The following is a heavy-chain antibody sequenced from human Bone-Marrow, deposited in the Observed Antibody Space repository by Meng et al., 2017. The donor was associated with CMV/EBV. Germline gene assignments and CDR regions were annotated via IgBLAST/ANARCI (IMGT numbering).Heavy chain of an antibody. J-gene: IGHJ4*02. CDR1: GYAFHGYY. D-gene: IGHD6-19*01. Sequence: CKGSGYAFHGYYMHWVRQAPGQGPEWMGWINPNSGGTNYAQRFQGRVTMTRDTSISTVYMEMSRLRSDDTAVYYCARVAGGWAFDYWGQGTLVTVSS. CDR3: ARVAGGWAFDY. V-gene: IGHV1-2*02. CDR2: INPNSGGT.